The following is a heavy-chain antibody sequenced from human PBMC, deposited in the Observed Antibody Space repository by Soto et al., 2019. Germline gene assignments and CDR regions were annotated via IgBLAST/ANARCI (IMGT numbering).Heavy chain of an antibody. Sequence: APGKGLEWVAVIWYDGSNKYYADSVKGRFTISRDNSKNTLYLQMNSLRAEDTAVYYCARETSGSSHALDYRGQGTLVPVSS. CDR2: IWYDGSNK. CDR3: ARETSGSSHALDY. D-gene: IGHD5-12*01. J-gene: IGHJ4*02. V-gene: IGHV3-33*01.